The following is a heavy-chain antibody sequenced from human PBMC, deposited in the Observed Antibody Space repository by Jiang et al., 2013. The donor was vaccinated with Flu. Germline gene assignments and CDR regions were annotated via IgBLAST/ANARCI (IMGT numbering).Heavy chain of an antibody. Sequence: IPIFGTANYAQKFQGRVTITADESTSTAYMELSSLRSEDTAVYYCARVICSGGSCYPNYYYYYGMDVWGQGTTVTVSS. CDR3: ARVICSGGSCYPNYYYYYGMDV. D-gene: IGHD2-15*01. CDR2: IPIFGTA. J-gene: IGHJ6*02. V-gene: IGHV1-69*01.